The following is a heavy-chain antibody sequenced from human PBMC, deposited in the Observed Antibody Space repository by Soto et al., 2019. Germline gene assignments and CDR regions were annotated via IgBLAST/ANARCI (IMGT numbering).Heavy chain of an antibody. CDR2: IIPIFGTA. CDR1: GGTFSSYA. Sequence: ASVKVSCKASGGTFSSYAISWVRQAPGQGLEWMGGIIPIFGTANYAQKFQGRVTITADESTSTAYMELSSLRSEDTAVYYCARDRSPTSYYYYGMDVWGQGTTVTVSS. CDR3: ARDRSPTSYYYYGMDV. D-gene: IGHD1-26*01. V-gene: IGHV1-69*13. J-gene: IGHJ6*02.